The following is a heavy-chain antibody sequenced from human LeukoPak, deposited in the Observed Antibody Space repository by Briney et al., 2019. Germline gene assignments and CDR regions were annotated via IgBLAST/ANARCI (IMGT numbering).Heavy chain of an antibody. CDR2: IYYSGST. Sequence: SETLSLTCTVSGGSISSSSYYWDWIRQPPGKGLEWIGNIYYSGSTNYNPSLKSRVTMSVDTSKNQFSLELSSVTAADTAVYYCARGQGWFDPWGQGTLVTVSS. CDR3: ARGQGWFDP. CDR1: GGSISSSSYY. V-gene: IGHV4-39*07. J-gene: IGHJ5*02.